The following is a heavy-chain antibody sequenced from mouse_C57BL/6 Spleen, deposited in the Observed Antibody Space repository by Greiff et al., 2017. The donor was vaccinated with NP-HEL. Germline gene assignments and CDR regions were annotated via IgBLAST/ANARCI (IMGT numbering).Heavy chain of an antibody. V-gene: IGHV1-82*01. CDR3: KRGRCARDY. J-gene: IGHJ4*01. CDR2: IYPGDGDT. D-gene: IGHD3-3*01. CDR1: GYAFSSSW. Sequence: QVQLQQSGPELVKPGASVKISCKASGYAFSSSWMNWVKQRPGKGLEWIGRIYPGDGDTNYNGKFKGKATLTADKSSSTAYMQLSSLTSEDSAVYLCKRGRCARDYWGQRTSVTVSS.